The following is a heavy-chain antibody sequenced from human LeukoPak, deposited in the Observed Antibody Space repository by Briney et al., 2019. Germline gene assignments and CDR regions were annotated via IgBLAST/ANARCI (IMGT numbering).Heavy chain of an antibody. CDR3: ARAPEDYGDYYFDY. Sequence: SQTLSLTCAVSGGSISSGGYSWSWIRQPPGKGLEWIGYIYHSGSTYYNPSLKSRVTISVDRSKNQFSLKLSSVTAADTAVYYCARAPEDYGDYYFDYWGQGTLVTVSS. V-gene: IGHV4-30-2*01. CDR2: IYHSGST. CDR1: GGSISSGGYS. D-gene: IGHD4-17*01. J-gene: IGHJ4*02.